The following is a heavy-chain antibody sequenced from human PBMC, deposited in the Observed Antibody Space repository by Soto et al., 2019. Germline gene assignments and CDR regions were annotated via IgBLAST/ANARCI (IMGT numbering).Heavy chain of an antibody. J-gene: IGHJ6*02. D-gene: IGHD2-21*02. CDR1: GGTFSSYA. Sequence: GASLKVSCKASGGTFSSYAISWVRQAPGQGLEWMGGIIPIFGTANYAQKFQGRVTITADESTSTAYMELSSLRSEDTAVYYCARVAVGYCGGDCYSIGYYYYGMDVWGQGTTVTVS. CDR3: ARVAVGYCGGDCYSIGYYYYGMDV. V-gene: IGHV1-69*13. CDR2: IIPIFGTA.